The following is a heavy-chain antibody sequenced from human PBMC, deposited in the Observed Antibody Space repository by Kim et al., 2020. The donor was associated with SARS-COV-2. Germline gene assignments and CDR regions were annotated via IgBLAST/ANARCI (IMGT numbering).Heavy chain of an antibody. CDR2: TYYRSKWYN. CDR3: ARDLRPGYSSGWYRETLFGY. Sequence: SQTLSLTCAISGDSVSSNSAAWNWIRQSPSRGLEWLGRTYYRSKWYNDYAVSVKSRITINPDTSKNQFSLQLNSVTPEDTDVYYCARDLRPGYSSGWYRETLFGYWGQGTLVTVSS. J-gene: IGHJ4*02. V-gene: IGHV6-1*01. D-gene: IGHD6-19*01. CDR1: GDSVSSNSAA.